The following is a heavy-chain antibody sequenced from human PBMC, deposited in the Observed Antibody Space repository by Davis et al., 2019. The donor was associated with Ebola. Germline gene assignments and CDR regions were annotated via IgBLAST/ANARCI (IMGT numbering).Heavy chain of an antibody. CDR1: GFPFSSYG. J-gene: IGHJ5*02. V-gene: IGHV3-30*03. D-gene: IGHD2-15*01. Sequence: SLKISCAASGFPFSSYGMHWVRQAPGKGLEWVTSISDDGAKDYYADSVKGRFTIARNNSKNILDLQMNSLRPEDTAVYYCARGGSGGSCYPGWFDPWGQGTLVTVSS. CDR2: ISDDGAKD. CDR3: ARGGSGGSCYPGWFDP.